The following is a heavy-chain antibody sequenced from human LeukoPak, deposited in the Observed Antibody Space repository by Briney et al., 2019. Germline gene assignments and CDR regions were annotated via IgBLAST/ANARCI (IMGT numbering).Heavy chain of an antibody. Sequence: GGSLRLSCAASGFTFSSYGMHWVRQAPGKGLEWVAVIWYDGSNKYYADSVKGRFTISRDTSKNTLYLQMNSLRAEDTAVYYCASWPGGWYGEDSWGQGTLVTVSS. J-gene: IGHJ4*02. V-gene: IGHV3-33*01. CDR2: IWYDGSNK. D-gene: IGHD6-19*01. CDR3: ASWPGGWYGEDS. CDR1: GFTFSSYG.